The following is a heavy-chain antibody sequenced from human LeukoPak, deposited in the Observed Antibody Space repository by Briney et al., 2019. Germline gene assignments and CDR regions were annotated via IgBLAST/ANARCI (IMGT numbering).Heavy chain of an antibody. CDR2: IIPIFGTA. J-gene: IGHJ4*02. V-gene: IGHV1-69*13. D-gene: IGHD6-19*01. CDR3: ARAQQWLVNLFDY. Sequence: SVKVSCKASGGTFSSYAISWVRQAPGQGLEWMGGIIPIFGTANYAQKFQGRVTITADESTSTAYMELSSLRSDDTAVYYCARAQQWLVNLFDYWGQGTLVTVSS. CDR1: GGTFSSYA.